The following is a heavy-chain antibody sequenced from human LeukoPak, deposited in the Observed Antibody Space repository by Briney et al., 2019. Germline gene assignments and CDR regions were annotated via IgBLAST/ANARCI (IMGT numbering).Heavy chain of an antibody. CDR3: ARHYSSSWYGSPQFGY. Sequence: GESLKISCKGSGYSFTSYWIGWVRQMPGKGLEWMGIIYPGDSDTRYSPSFQGQVTISADKSISTAYLQWSSLKASDTAMYYCARHYSSSWYGSPQFGYWGQGTLVTVSS. J-gene: IGHJ4*02. V-gene: IGHV5-51*01. CDR2: IYPGDSDT. CDR1: GYSFTSYW. D-gene: IGHD6-13*01.